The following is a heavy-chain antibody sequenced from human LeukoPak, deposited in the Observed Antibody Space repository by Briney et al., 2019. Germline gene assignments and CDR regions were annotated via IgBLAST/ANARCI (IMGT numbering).Heavy chain of an antibody. CDR3: ARGGSSFYGYFHF. Sequence: SETLSLTCTVSGASISTRNYYWGWIRQPPGKGLEWIGSVDYTGNTYYKPSLRSRLTISVDMSRNQFSLILTSVTAADTALYYCARGGSSFYGYFHFWGHGTLVTVSS. CDR1: GASISTRNYY. CDR2: VDYTGNT. J-gene: IGHJ4*01. D-gene: IGHD6-6*01. V-gene: IGHV4-39*07.